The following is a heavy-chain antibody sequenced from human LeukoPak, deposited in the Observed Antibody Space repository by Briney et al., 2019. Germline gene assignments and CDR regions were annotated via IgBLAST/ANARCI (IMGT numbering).Heavy chain of an antibody. CDR2: ISGSGGST. J-gene: IGHJ4*02. CDR1: GFTFSSYA. V-gene: IGHV3-23*01. D-gene: IGHD3-10*01. Sequence: GGSLRLSCAASGFTFSSYAMSWVRQAPGKGLEWVSAISGSGGSTCYADSVKGRFTISRDNSKNTLYLQMNSLRAEDTAVYYCAKALHYYGSGSYSGWGQGTLVTVSS. CDR3: AKALHYYGSGSYSG.